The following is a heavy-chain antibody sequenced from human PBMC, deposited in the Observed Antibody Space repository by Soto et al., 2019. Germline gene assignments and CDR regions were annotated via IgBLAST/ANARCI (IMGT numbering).Heavy chain of an antibody. CDR3: AAPQPNSSGVDY. CDR1: GGTFSSYT. D-gene: IGHD6-19*01. Sequence: SVKVSCKASGGTFSSYTISWVRQAPGQGLEWMGRIIPILGIANYAQKFQGRVTITADKSTSTAYMELSSLRSEDTAVYYCAAPQPNSSGVDYWGQGTLVTVSS. J-gene: IGHJ4*02. V-gene: IGHV1-69*02. CDR2: IIPILGIA.